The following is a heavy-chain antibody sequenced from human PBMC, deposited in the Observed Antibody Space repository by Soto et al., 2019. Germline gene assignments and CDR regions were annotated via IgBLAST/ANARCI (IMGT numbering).Heavy chain of an antibody. J-gene: IGHJ4*02. D-gene: IGHD6-19*01. Sequence: ETLSLTCTVSGGSIIPYYWTWIRQPPGKGLEWIGYIYYSGTTHYSPSLKSRVTMAVDTSRNQISLNLNSVTAADTAVYYCTRVADGGLFNYWGQGILVTVSS. CDR3: TRVADGGLFNY. V-gene: IGHV4-59*01. CDR1: GGSIIPYY. CDR2: IYYSGTT.